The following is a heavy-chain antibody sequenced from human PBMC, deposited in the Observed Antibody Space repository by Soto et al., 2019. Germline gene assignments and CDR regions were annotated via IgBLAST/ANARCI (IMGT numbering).Heavy chain of an antibody. CDR1: GFTFSSYA. CDR3: ARDFSDSSSFDY. V-gene: IGHV3-30-3*01. J-gene: IGHJ4*02. Sequence: QVQLVESGGGVVQPGRSLRLSCAASGFTFSSYAMHWVRQAPGKGLEWVAVISYDGSNKYYADSVKGRFTISRDNSKNTLYVQMNSLRAEDTAVYYCARDFSDSSSFDYWGQGTLVTVSS. D-gene: IGHD6-13*01. CDR2: ISYDGSNK.